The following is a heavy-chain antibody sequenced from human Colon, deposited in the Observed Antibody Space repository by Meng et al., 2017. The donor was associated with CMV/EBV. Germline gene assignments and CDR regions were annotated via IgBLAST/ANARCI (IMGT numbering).Heavy chain of an antibody. Sequence: SVTVSCQASGGTFSSYSISWVRQAPGQGREWMGGIIPIFGTANYAQKFQGRVTITTHESTSPAYMELSSLRSEDTAVYYCARGYCSSTSCYTPTYYYYYGMDVWGQGTTVTVSS. CDR3: ARGYCSSTSCYTPTYYYYYGMDV. CDR1: GGTFSSYS. V-gene: IGHV1-69*05. D-gene: IGHD2-2*01. CDR2: IIPIFGTA. J-gene: IGHJ6*02.